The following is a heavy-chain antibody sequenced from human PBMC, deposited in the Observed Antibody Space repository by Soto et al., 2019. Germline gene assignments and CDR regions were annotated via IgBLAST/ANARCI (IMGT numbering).Heavy chain of an antibody. D-gene: IGHD3-16*01. Sequence: EVQLVESGGGLVKPGGSLRLSCAASGFTFSSYSMNWVRQAPGKGLEWVSSISSSSSYIYYADSVKGRFTISGDNAKNSLYLQMNRPRAEDTAVYYCARDWGYYYYYGMDVWGQGTTVTVSS. J-gene: IGHJ6*02. CDR1: GFTFSSYS. V-gene: IGHV3-21*01. CDR3: ARDWGYYYYYGMDV. CDR2: ISSSSSYI.